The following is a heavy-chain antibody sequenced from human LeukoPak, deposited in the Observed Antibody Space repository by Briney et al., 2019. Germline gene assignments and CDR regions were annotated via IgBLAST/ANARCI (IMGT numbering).Heavy chain of an antibody. D-gene: IGHD3-22*01. J-gene: IGHJ4*02. CDR2: ISGSGGST. Sequence: GGSLRLSCAASGFTFSSYAMSWVRQAPGKGLEWVSAISGSGGSTYYADSVKGRFTISRDNSKNTLYLQMNSLRAEDTAVYYCAKEPPVITVIYPYYFDYWGQGTLVTVSS. CDR1: GFTFSSYA. CDR3: AKEPPVITVIYPYYFDY. V-gene: IGHV3-23*01.